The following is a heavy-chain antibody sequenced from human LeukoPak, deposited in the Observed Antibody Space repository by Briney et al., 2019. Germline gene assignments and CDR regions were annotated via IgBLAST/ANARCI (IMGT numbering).Heavy chain of an antibody. CDR2: IYTSGST. CDR3: ARDQGSTSAIDY. CDR1: GGSISSGSYY. Sequence: NPSQTLSLTCTVSGGSISSGSYYWSWIRQPAGKGLEWIGRIYTSGSTNYNPSLKSRVTRSVDTSKNQFSLKLSSVTAADTAVYYCARDQGSTSAIDYWGQGTLVTVSS. D-gene: IGHD2-2*01. V-gene: IGHV4-61*02. J-gene: IGHJ4*02.